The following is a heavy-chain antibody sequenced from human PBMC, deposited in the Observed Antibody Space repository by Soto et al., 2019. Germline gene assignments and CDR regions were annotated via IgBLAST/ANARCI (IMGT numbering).Heavy chain of an antibody. Sequence: ASVKVSCKASGGTFSSYAISWVRQAPGQGLEWMGGIIPIFGTANYAQKFQGRVTITADESTSTAYMELSSPRSEDTAVYHCASPSLLGPTTRVFDYWGQGTLVTVSS. CDR2: IIPIFGTA. V-gene: IGHV1-69*13. D-gene: IGHD1-26*01. CDR1: GGTFSSYA. CDR3: ASPSLLGPTTRVFDY. J-gene: IGHJ4*02.